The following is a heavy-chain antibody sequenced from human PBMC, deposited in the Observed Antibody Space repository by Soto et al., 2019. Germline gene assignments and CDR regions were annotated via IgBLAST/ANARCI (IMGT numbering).Heavy chain of an antibody. J-gene: IGHJ4*02. V-gene: IGHV1-69*04. CDR3: ARDWDTAMGTGFDY. CDR1: GGTFSSYT. D-gene: IGHD5-18*01. CDR2: IIPILGIA. Sequence: GASVKVSCKASGGTFSSYTISWVRQAPGQGLEWMGRIIPILGIANYAQKFQGWVTMTRDTSISTAYMELSRLRSDDTAAYYCARDWDTAMGTGFDYWGQGTLVTVSS.